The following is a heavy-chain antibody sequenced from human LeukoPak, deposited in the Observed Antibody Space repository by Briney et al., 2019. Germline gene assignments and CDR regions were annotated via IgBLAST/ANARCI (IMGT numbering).Heavy chain of an antibody. D-gene: IGHD3-22*01. CDR3: ARVGHYDSSGLDY. V-gene: IGHV4-61*02. CDR1: GGSISSGSYY. CDR2: IYTSGST. Sequence: SETLSLTCTVSGGSISSGSYYWSWIRQPAGKGLEWIGRIYTSGSTNYNPSLKSRVTISVDTSKNQFSLKLSSVTAADTAVYYCARVGHYDSSGLDYWGQGTLVTVSS. J-gene: IGHJ4*02.